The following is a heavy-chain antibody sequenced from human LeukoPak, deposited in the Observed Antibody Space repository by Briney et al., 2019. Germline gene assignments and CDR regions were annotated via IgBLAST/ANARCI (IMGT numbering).Heavy chain of an antibody. CDR3: ARYRYCSSTSCYPNWFDP. CDR1: GFNFSSYS. J-gene: IGHJ5*02. CDR2: ISSSSSYI. Sequence: PGGSLRLSCAASGFNFSSYSMNWVRQAPGKGLEWVSSISSSSSYIYYADSVKGRFTISRDNAKNSLYLQMNSLRAEDTAVYYCARYRYCSSTSCYPNWFDPWGQGTLVTVSS. D-gene: IGHD2-2*01. V-gene: IGHV3-21*01.